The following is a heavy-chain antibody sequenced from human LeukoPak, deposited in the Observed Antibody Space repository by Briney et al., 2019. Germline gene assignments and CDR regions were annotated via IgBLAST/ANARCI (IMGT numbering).Heavy chain of an antibody. J-gene: IGHJ4*02. D-gene: IGHD3/OR15-3a*01. CDR1: GGTFSSYA. V-gene: IGHV1-69*13. CDR2: IIPIFGTA. CDR3: ASMPIDFWYFDY. Sequence: ASVKVSCKASGGTFSSYAISWVRQAPGQGLEWMGGIIPIFGTANYAQKFQGRVTITADESTSTAYMELSSLRSEDTAVYYCASMPIDFWYFDYWGQGTLVTVSS.